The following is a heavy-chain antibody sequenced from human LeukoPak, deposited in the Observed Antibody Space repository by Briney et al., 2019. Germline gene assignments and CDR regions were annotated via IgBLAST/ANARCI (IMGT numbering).Heavy chain of an antibody. Sequence: GESLKISCKGSGYSFTSYWIGWVRQMPGKGLEWMGIIYPGDSDTRYSPSFQGQVTISADKSISTAYLQWSSLKASDTAMYYCAGQEYDILTGYYYFDYWGQGTLVTVSS. CDR3: AGQEYDILTGYYYFDY. V-gene: IGHV5-51*01. J-gene: IGHJ4*02. D-gene: IGHD3-9*01. CDR1: GYSFTSYW. CDR2: IYPGDSDT.